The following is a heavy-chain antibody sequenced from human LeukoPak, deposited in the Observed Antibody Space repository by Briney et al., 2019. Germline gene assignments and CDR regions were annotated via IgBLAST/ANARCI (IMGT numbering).Heavy chain of an antibody. V-gene: IGHV3-30*04. CDR3: TKDLYGSGSKSGGMDV. CDR1: GFTFRSYA. Sequence: GGSPRLSCAASGFTFRSYAMHWVRQDPGKGLEWVADISYDGSNKYYADSVRGRFPISRDNSKNTLYLKMISLGAEATAVYYSTKDLYGSGSKSGGMDVWGKGTTVTVSS. J-gene: IGHJ6*04. CDR2: ISYDGSNK. D-gene: IGHD3-10*01.